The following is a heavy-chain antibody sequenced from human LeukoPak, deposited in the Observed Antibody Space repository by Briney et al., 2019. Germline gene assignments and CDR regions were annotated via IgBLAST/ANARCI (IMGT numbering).Heavy chain of an antibody. V-gene: IGHV3-30*04. D-gene: IGHD6-6*01. J-gene: IGHJ5*02. CDR2: ISYDGSNK. Sequence: GRSLRLSCAASGFTFSSYAMHWVRQAPGKGLEWVAVISYDGSNKYYADSVKGRFTISRDNSKNTLYLQMNSLRAEDTAVYYCARSVATPRGAGFDPWGQGTLVTVSS. CDR3: ARSVATPRGAGFDP. CDR1: GFTFSSYA.